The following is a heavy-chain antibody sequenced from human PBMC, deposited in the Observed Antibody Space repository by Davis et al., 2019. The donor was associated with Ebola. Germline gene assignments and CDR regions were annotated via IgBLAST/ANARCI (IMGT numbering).Heavy chain of an antibody. D-gene: IGHD6-13*01. CDR3: ARHGRAAGMSWFDP. V-gene: IGHV4-59*08. CDR1: GDSIRSSY. Sequence: SETLSLTCTVSGDSIRSSYWTWIRQPPGKALEWIGYIHYNAITIYNPSLKSRVAISVDMSKNQFSLNLISVTAADTAVYFCARHGRAAGMSWFDPWGQGALVTVSS. CDR2: IHYNAIT. J-gene: IGHJ5*02.